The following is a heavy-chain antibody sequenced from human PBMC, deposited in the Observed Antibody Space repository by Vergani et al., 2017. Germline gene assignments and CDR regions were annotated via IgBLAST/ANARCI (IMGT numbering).Heavy chain of an antibody. CDR3: ARSIGYCTSGSCRPYYFDL. CDR2: VNFVTGAA. J-gene: IGHJ4*02. V-gene: IGHV1-46*02. D-gene: IGHD2-15*01. CDR1: GYIFKNYY. Sequence: QVLLVQSGAAVKKPGASAKVSCTASGYIFKNYYMHWLRLAPGQGFQWMGVVNFVTGAATSPLKFEGRITMTRDTSTATFYMNLSSLKYEDTAIYYCARSIGYCTSGSCRPYYFDLWGQGTLVTVSS.